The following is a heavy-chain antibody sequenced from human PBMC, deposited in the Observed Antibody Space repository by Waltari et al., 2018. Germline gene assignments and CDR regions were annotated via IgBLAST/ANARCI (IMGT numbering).Heavy chain of an antibody. CDR2: ISCYSGTT. CDR3: ARGGGPRTIVAVTFDF. Sequence: QVQLGQSGAEVKKPGASVKVSCKAAGYTFSNFGINGVRQAPGQGLEWMGWISCYSGTTDYEQKLQGRVTMTTDTSTNTAYLELRGLRSDDTAVYYCARGGGPRTIVAVTFDFWGQGTLVTVSS. J-gene: IGHJ4*02. D-gene: IGHD6-19*01. CDR1: GYTFSNFG. V-gene: IGHV1-18*01.